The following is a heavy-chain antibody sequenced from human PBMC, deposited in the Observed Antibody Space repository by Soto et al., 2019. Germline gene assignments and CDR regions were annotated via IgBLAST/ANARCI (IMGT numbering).Heavy chain of an antibody. J-gene: IGHJ4*02. D-gene: IGHD3-22*01. CDR2: IKSKTDGGTT. Sequence: EVQLVESGGGLVKPGGSLRLSCAASGFTFSNAWMNWVRQAPGKGLEWVGRIKSKTDGGTTDYAAPVKGRFTISRDDSKNTLYLQMNSLKTEDTAVYYCTTDSSATMIVVGRGVGGRRRGLDYWGQGTLVTVSS. CDR1: GFTFSNAW. CDR3: TTDSSATMIVVGRGVGGRRRGLDY. V-gene: IGHV3-15*07.